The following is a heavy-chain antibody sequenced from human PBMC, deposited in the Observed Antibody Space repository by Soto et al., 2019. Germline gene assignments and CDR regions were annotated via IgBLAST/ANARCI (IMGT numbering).Heavy chain of an antibody. CDR3: AKGEYSGLGQGSTFDY. D-gene: IGHD5-12*01. CDR1: GFTFSSYA. Sequence: EVQLLESGGGLVQPGGSLRLSCAASGFTFSSYAMSWVRQAPGKGLEWVSAISGSGGSTYYADSVKGRFTISRDNSKNTLYLQMNSLRAEDTAVYYCAKGEYSGLGQGSTFDYWGQGTLVTVSS. V-gene: IGHV3-23*01. CDR2: ISGSGGST. J-gene: IGHJ4*02.